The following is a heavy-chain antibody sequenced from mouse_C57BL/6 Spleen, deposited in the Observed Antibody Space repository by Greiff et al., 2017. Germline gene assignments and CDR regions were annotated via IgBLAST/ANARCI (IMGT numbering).Heavy chain of an antibody. Sequence: QVQLQQPGAELVKPGASVKLSCKASGYTFTSYWMHWVKQRPGRGLEWIGRIDPNSGGTKYNETLKSKATLTVDKHTSTAYIQLSSLTAEDSAVYYCAREGITTVVATWSFDVWGTGTTVTVSS. J-gene: IGHJ1*03. D-gene: IGHD1-1*01. CDR3: AREGITTVVATWSFDV. CDR2: IDPNSGGT. V-gene: IGHV1-72*01. CDR1: GYTFTSYW.